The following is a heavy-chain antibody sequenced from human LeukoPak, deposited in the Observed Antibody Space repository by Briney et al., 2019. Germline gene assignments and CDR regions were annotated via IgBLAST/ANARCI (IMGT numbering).Heavy chain of an antibody. Sequence: GGSLRLSCTASGFTFGDYVMSWVRQAPGKGLEWVGFIRSKAFGGATEYAASMKGRFTISRDDSKSVASLQMNSLKTEDTAVYYCARDQRIQLWLSSFDYWGQGTLVTVSS. CDR3: ARDQRIQLWLSSFDY. D-gene: IGHD5-18*01. CDR2: IRSKAFGGAT. CDR1: GFTFGDYV. J-gene: IGHJ4*02. V-gene: IGHV3-49*04.